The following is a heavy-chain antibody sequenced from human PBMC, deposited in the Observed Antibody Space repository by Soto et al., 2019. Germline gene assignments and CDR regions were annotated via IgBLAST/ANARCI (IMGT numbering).Heavy chain of an antibody. D-gene: IGHD3-3*01. CDR2: ISSSSSYI. Sequence: GGSLRLSCAASGFTFSSYSMNWVRQAPGKGLEWVSSISSSSSYIYYADSVKGRFTISRDNSKNTLYLQMNSLRAEDTAVYYCAKTLLEWLFVPGQAWFDPWGQGTLVTSPQ. J-gene: IGHJ5*02. CDR1: GFTFSSYS. V-gene: IGHV3-21*04. CDR3: AKTLLEWLFVPGQAWFDP.